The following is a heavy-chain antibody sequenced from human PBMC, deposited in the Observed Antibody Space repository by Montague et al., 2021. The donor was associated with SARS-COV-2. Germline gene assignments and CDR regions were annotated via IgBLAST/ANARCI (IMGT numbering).Heavy chain of an antibody. CDR3: ARESGSPTYYFYYGVDV. CDR2: IYTSGST. D-gene: IGHD1-26*01. V-gene: IGHV4-61*09. CDR1: GGSISSGNYY. Sequence: TLSLTCTVSGGSISSGNYYWSWIRQPAGKGLEWIGHIYTSGSTNYNPSLKSRVTIPVHTSNNQFSLKLSSVTAADTAVYYGARESGSPTYYFYYGVDVWGQGTPVTVSS. J-gene: IGHJ6*02.